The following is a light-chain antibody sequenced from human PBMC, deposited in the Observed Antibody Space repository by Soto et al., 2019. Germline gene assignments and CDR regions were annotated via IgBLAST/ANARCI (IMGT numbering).Light chain of an antibody. CDR3: QQYYSTPPT. Sequence: DIVMTQSPDSLAVSLGERATINCKSSQSVLYSSNNKNYFAWYQQKPGQPPKLLIYWASTRESGVPDRFSGSGSGTDFTHTISSLQAEDVAVYFCQQYYSTPPTFGQGTKVEI. CDR2: WAS. J-gene: IGKJ1*01. CDR1: QSVLYSSNNKNY. V-gene: IGKV4-1*01.